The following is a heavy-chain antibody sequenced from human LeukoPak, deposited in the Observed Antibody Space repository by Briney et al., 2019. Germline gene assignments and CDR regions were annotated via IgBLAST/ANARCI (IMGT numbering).Heavy chain of an antibody. D-gene: IGHD5-18*01. CDR3: ARDLSLYSYGSTALKY. Sequence: GGSLRLSCAASGFTFSSYAMYWVRQAPGKGLEWVAVISHDGSNKYYADSVKGRFTISRDNSKNTLYLQMNSLRAEDTAVYYCARDLSLYSYGSTALKYWGQGTLVTVSS. CDR2: ISHDGSNK. J-gene: IGHJ4*02. CDR1: GFTFSSYA. V-gene: IGHV3-30-3*01.